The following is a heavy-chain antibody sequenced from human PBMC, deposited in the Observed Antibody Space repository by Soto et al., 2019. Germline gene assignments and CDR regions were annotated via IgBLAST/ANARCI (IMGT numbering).Heavy chain of an antibody. CDR1: GVSVSSGDYF. Sequence: SETLSLTCTVSGVSVSSGDYFWTWIRQSPGKGLEWIGYVSHIGSTYYNPSLKSRAKVSLDTSKNQFSLKLTSVTAEDTAIYYCARETHSSHHNFDYWGPGTLVTVSS. J-gene: IGHJ4*02. CDR2: VSHIGST. D-gene: IGHD5-18*01. CDR3: ARETHSSHHNFDY. V-gene: IGHV4-31*03.